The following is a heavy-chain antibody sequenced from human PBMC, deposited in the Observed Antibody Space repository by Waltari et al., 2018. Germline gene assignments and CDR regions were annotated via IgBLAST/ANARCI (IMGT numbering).Heavy chain of an antibody. Sequence: QVQLQESGPGLVKPSQTLSLTCTVSGGSISSGSYYWSWIRQPAGKGLEWIGYIYTSGSTNDNPPLKSRVTISVDTSKNQFSLKLSSVTAADTAVYYCAREVVAVDFDYWGQGTLVTVSS. CDR1: GGSISSGSYY. V-gene: IGHV4-61*09. D-gene: IGHD2-2*01. J-gene: IGHJ4*02. CDR2: IYTSGST. CDR3: AREVVAVDFDY.